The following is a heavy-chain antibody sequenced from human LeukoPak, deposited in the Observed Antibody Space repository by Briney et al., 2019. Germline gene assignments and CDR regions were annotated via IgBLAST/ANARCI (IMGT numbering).Heavy chain of an antibody. Sequence: QAGGSLRLSCEASEFTFSSYSMNWVRQAPGKGLEWVSYISSSSSTMYYAESVKGRFTISRDNAKNSLYLQMNSLRVEDTAVYYCARSRGNSGSYPLDYWGQGTLVTVSS. V-gene: IGHV3-48*01. CDR3: ARSRGNSGSYPLDY. CDR1: EFTFSSYS. J-gene: IGHJ4*02. D-gene: IGHD1-26*01. CDR2: ISSSSSTM.